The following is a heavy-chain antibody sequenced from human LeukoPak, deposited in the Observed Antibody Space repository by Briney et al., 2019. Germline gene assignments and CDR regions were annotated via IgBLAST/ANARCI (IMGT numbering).Heavy chain of an antibody. Sequence: GGSLRLSCAASGFTFSSYYMSWVRQAPGKGLEWVSAISGSGGSTFHADSVKGRFTVSRDNSKNTLYLQVNSLRAEDTAVYYCARVTGYMIEDYFDYWGQGTLVTVSS. CDR3: ARVTGYMIEDYFDY. V-gene: IGHV3-23*01. D-gene: IGHD3-22*01. CDR1: GFTFSSYY. CDR2: ISGSGGST. J-gene: IGHJ4*02.